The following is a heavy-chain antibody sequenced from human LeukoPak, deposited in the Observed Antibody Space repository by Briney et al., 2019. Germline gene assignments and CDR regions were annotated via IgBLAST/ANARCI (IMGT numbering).Heavy chain of an antibody. CDR2: IYYSGST. Sequence: PSQTLSLTCTVSGGSISSDGYYWIWLPQHPGKGLVWIGYIYYSGSTYYNPSLKSRVTISVDASKNQFSLKLSPVTAADTAVYYCARERNRYYGIDYWGQGTLVSVSS. D-gene: IGHD3-10*01. V-gene: IGHV4-31*03. CDR1: GGSISSDGYY. CDR3: ARERNRYYGIDY. J-gene: IGHJ4*02.